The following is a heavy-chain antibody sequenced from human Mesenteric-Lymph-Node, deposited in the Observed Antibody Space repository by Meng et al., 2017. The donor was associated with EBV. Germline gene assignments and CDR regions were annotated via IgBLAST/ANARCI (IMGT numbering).Heavy chain of an antibody. J-gene: IGHJ4*02. V-gene: IGHV3-74*01. Sequence: EVELVEPGESLVPPGGSLRLSCAVSGFTFTTYWMHWARQAPGKGLVWVSRVNSDGSSTTYADSVRGRFTISRDNAENSLYLQMNSLRAEDTAVYYCARRGSGHYPLDYWGQGTLVTVSS. D-gene: IGHD3-22*01. CDR1: GFTFTTYW. CDR3: ARRGSGHYPLDY. CDR2: VNSDGSST.